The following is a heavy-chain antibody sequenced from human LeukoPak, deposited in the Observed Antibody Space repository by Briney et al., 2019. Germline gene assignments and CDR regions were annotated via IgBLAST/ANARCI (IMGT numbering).Heavy chain of an antibody. Sequence: SETLSLTCAVYGGSFSGYYWSWIRQPPGKGLEWIGEINHSGSTNYNPSLKSRVTVSVDTSKNQFSLKLSSVTAADTAVYYCARSKYSSGCFDYWGQGTLVTVSS. J-gene: IGHJ4*02. CDR1: GGSFSGYY. D-gene: IGHD6-19*01. V-gene: IGHV4-34*01. CDR2: INHSGST. CDR3: ARSKYSSGCFDY.